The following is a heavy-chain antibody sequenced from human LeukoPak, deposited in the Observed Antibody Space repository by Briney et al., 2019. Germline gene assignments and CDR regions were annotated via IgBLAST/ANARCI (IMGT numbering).Heavy chain of an antibody. V-gene: IGHV3-53*01. Sequence: GGSLRLSCAASGFPVSSNHMGWVRQAPGKGLEWVPVIFGGGKTSYAGSVQGRVTLSRDNSKNTLYLQMIRLRVEDTAVYYCAAWRGSSWFDYWGQGTLVTVSS. CDR2: IFGGGKT. J-gene: IGHJ4*02. CDR3: AAWRGSSWFDY. D-gene: IGHD6-13*01. CDR1: GFPVSSNH.